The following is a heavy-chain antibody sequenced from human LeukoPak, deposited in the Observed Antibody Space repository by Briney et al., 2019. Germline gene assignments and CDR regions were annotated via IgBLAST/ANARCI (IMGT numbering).Heavy chain of an antibody. J-gene: IGHJ6*03. CDR2: INPSVGST. CDR1: GYTFTIYY. CDR3: ARDGKYYYDSSGSNVSEGEGLYYYYMDV. D-gene: IGHD3-22*01. V-gene: IGHV1-46*01. Sequence: ASVKVSCKASGYTFTIYYMHWVRQAPGQGLEWMGIINPSVGSTSYAQKFQGRVTITRDMSTSTVYMELSSLRSEDTAVYYCARDGKYYYDSSGSNVSEGEGLYYYYMDVWGKGTTVTVSS.